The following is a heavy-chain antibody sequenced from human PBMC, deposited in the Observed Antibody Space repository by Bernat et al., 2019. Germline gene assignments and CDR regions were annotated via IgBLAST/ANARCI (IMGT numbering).Heavy chain of an antibody. V-gene: IGHV3-11*01. Sequence: QVQLVESGGGLVKPGGSLRLSCAASGFTFSDYYMCWIRQAPGKGLEWVSYISSSGSTIYYADSVKGRFTISRDNAKNSLYLQMNSLRAEDTAVYYCARLQGDEYSSSSEEWYFDLWGRGTLVTVSS. D-gene: IGHD6-6*01. CDR1: GFTFSDYY. J-gene: IGHJ2*01. CDR2: ISSSGSTI. CDR3: ARLQGDEYSSSSEEWYFDL.